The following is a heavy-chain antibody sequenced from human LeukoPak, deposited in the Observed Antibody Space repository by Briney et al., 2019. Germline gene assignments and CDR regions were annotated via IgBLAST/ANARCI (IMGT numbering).Heavy chain of an antibody. J-gene: IGHJ4*02. Sequence: GGSLRLSCAASGFIFTNYFMSWVRQAPGKGLEWVASIKHDGSEKYHVDSVRGRFTISRDNTKNSLYLQMSSLRAEDTAVYYCATDRGWRTSGYCLYYFEYWGQGTLVTFSS. D-gene: IGHD3-22*01. CDR3: ATDRGWRTSGYCLYYFEY. V-gene: IGHV3-7*01. CDR2: IKHDGSEK. CDR1: GFIFTNYF.